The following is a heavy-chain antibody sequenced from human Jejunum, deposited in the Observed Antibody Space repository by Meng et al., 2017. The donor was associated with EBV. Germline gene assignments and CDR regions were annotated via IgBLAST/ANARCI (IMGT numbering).Heavy chain of an antibody. CDR1: GFIVSNSY. D-gene: IGHD6-19*01. CDR3: AKRETSGWYDL. Sequence: HLVDSGGGWSQPWGSMRLSCAASGFIVSNSYFSWVRQAPGKGLEWVSVIYSDSTTHYADSVKGRFTMSRDNSKSTLFLQMDSLRAEDTAIYYCAKRETSGWYDLWGQGTLVTVSS. V-gene: IGHV3-53*01. CDR2: IYSDSTT. J-gene: IGHJ5*01.